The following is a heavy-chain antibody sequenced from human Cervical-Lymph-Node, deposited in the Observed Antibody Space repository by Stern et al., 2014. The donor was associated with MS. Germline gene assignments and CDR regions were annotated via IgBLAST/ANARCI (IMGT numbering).Heavy chain of an antibody. CDR3: ATGAGDNWFDP. Sequence: QDQLVQSGADVKKPGSSVRVSCKASGDISWLRQAPGQGLEYMGSIGRPVGTAHYTQRFQGRLTITAYKSTNTTYMELSSLRSDDTAIYYCATGAGDNWFDPWGQGTLVSVSS. D-gene: IGHD3-10*01. V-gene: IGHV1-69*04. CDR1: GD. J-gene: IGHJ5*02. CDR2: IGRPVGTA.